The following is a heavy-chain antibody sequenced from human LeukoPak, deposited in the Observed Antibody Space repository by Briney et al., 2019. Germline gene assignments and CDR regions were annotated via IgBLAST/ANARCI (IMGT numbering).Heavy chain of an antibody. Sequence: ASVKVSCKASGYTFTSYDIYWVRQATGQGLEWMGWMNPNSGNTGYAQKFQGRVTISRNTSTSTAYMELRSLRSDDTAVYYCARGDILTGYYKDYWGQGTLVTVSS. D-gene: IGHD3-9*01. J-gene: IGHJ4*02. CDR2: MNPNSGNT. CDR1: GYTFTSYD. V-gene: IGHV1-8*03. CDR3: ARGDILTGYYKDY.